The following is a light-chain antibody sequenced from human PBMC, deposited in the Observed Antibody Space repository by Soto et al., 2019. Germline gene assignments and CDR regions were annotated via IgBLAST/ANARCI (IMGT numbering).Light chain of an antibody. Sequence: ELVLTQSPDTLSLSPGERATLSCTASESVTSSCLAWYQRKPGQAPRLLIHTTSTRATDTPDRFSGSGSGTDFTLTISRLEPEDFAVYYCQQCGGSPLFSFGPGTKVDI. CDR3: QQCGGSPLFS. CDR2: TTS. V-gene: IGKV3-20*01. CDR1: ESVTSSC. J-gene: IGKJ3*01.